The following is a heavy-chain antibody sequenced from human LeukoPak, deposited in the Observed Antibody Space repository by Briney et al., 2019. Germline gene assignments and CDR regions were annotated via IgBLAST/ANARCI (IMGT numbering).Heavy chain of an antibody. CDR3: ARGETVSSWSTFDY. V-gene: IGHV3-74*01. Sequence: GGSLRLSCAASGFTFTTYWMYWVRQAPGKGLVWVSRIKGDGSSILYADSVKGRFTISRDNTKNTLYLQMHSLRAEDTAVYYCARGETVSSWSTFDYWGQGTLVTVSS. CDR1: GFTFTTYW. J-gene: IGHJ4*02. CDR2: IKGDGSSI. D-gene: IGHD6-13*01.